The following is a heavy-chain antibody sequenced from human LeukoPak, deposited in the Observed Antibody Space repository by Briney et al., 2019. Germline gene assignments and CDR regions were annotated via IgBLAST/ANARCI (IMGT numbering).Heavy chain of an antibody. V-gene: IGHV3-30-3*01. CDR2: ISYDGSNK. J-gene: IGHJ4*02. Sequence: GRSLRLSCAASGFTFSSYAMHWVRQAPGKGLEWVAVISYDGSNKYYADSVKGRFTISRDNSKNTLYPQMNSLRAEDTAVYYCARDRLATMDVSLYWGQGTLVTVSS. CDR1: GFTFSSYA. D-gene: IGHD5-12*01. CDR3: ARDRLATMDVSLY.